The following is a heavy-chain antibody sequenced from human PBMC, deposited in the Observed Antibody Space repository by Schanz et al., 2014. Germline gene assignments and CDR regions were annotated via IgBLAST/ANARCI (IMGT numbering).Heavy chain of an antibody. Sequence: VFLAESGGGVVQPGRSLRLSCAASGFTFSQYGMNWVRQSPGKGLEWVAFLSFDSRHIYYADSVKGRFTISRDNAKSSLLLQMNLLRADDTAVYYCARDGVAATTDFEYWGQGALXTVSS. J-gene: IGHJ4*02. V-gene: IGHV3-21*06. CDR3: ARDGVAATTDFEY. D-gene: IGHD1-1*01. CDR1: GFTFSQYG. CDR2: LSFDSRHI.